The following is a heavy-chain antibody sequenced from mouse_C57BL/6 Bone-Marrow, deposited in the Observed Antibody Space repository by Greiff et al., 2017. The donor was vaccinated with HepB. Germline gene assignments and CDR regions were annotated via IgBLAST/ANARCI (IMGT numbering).Heavy chain of an antibody. CDR2: IYPSDSET. V-gene: IGHV1-61*01. Sequence: VQLQQPGAELVRPGSSVKLSCKASGYTFTSYWMDWVKQRPGQGLEWIGNIYPSDSETHYNQKFKDKATLTVDKSSSTAYMQLSSLTSEDSAVYYCARNYGSSWDFDVWGTGTTVTVSS. CDR1: GYTFTSYW. CDR3: ARNYGSSWDFDV. J-gene: IGHJ1*03. D-gene: IGHD1-1*01.